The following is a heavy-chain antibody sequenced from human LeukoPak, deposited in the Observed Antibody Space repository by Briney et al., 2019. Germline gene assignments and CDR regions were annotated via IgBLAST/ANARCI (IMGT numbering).Heavy chain of an antibody. D-gene: IGHD2-21*02. J-gene: IGHJ3*02. CDR1: GFTFSSYA. Sequence: GGSLRLSCAASGFTFSSYAMTWVRQAPGKGLEWVSAISGSGGSTYYADSVKGRFTISRDNSKNTLYLQMIRLRAEDTAVYYCARDGAYCGGDCSFAFGIWGQGTVVTVSS. CDR2: ISGSGGST. CDR3: ARDGAYCGGDCSFAFGI. V-gene: IGHV3-23*01.